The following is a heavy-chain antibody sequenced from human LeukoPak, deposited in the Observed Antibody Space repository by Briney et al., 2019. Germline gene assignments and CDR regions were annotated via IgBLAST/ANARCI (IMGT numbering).Heavy chain of an antibody. J-gene: IGHJ2*01. CDR2: ISGSGGST. CDR3: AKDHLPWGCYDDSGYHFDL. Sequence: GGSLRLSCAASGFTFTSYAMGWVRQAPGKGLEWVSGISGSGGSTYNADSVKGRFTVSRDDSKNTLYLQMNSLRAEDTALYYCAKDHLPWGCYDDSGYHFDLWGRGTLVTVSS. D-gene: IGHD3-22*01. CDR1: GFTFTSYA. V-gene: IGHV3-23*01.